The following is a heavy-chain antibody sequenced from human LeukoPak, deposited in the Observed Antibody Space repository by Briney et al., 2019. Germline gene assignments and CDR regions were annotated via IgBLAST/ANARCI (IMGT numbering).Heavy chain of an antibody. Sequence: RAGGSLRLSCAASGFTFSSYEMNWVRQAPGKGLEWVSYVSSSGSTIYYADSVKGRFTISRDSAKNSLYLQMNSLRAEDTALYYCARGPWLDYWGQGTLVTVSS. D-gene: IGHD5-12*01. CDR2: VSSSGSTI. J-gene: IGHJ4*02. V-gene: IGHV3-48*03. CDR1: GFTFSSYE. CDR3: ARGPWLDY.